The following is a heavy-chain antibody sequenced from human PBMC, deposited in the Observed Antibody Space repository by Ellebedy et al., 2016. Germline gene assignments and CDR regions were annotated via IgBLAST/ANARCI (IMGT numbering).Heavy chain of an antibody. CDR2: ITDGGATT. D-gene: IGHD2/OR15-2a*01. CDR1: GFIFSNFA. Sequence: GGSLRLXXAASGFIFSNFAMTWVRQAPDKGLEWVSTITDGGATTYYADSVKGRFTISRDNARDSLYLHMKSLRAEDTAVYYCARARIDSQDYYYGMDVWGQGTTVTVSS. V-gene: IGHV3-23*01. CDR3: ARARIDSQDYYYGMDV. J-gene: IGHJ6*02.